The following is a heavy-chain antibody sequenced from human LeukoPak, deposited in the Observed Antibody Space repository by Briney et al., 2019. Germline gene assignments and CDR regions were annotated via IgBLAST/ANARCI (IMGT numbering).Heavy chain of an antibody. CDR2: ITATSLHI. Sequence: GGSLRLSCAASGFTFSSYWMNWVRQAPGKGLEWVSAITATSLHIYYADSVKGRFTISRDDAKNSLYLQMNSLRAEDTAVYYCARGLRWSDYWGQGALVTVSS. CDR3: ARGLRWSDY. CDR1: GFTFSSYW. D-gene: IGHD4-23*01. V-gene: IGHV3-21*04. J-gene: IGHJ4*02.